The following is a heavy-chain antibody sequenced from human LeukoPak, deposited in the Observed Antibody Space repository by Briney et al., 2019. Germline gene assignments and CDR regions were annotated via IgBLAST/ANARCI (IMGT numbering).Heavy chain of an antibody. V-gene: IGHV3-53*01. Sequence: QPGGSLRLSCAASGFTVTSFYMSWVRQTPGKGLEWLALMYSGGDTRYADSVKGRFTISRDNSKNTLYLQMNSLRADDTAVYYCAAGSPAGIWRFGSWGQGTLVTVSS. D-gene: IGHD3-3*01. CDR1: GFTVTSFY. J-gene: IGHJ4*02. CDR2: MYSGGDT. CDR3: AAGSPAGIWRFGS.